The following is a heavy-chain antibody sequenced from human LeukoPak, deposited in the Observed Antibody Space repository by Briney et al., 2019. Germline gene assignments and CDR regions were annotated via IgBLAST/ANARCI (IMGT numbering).Heavy chain of an antibody. J-gene: IGHJ4*02. V-gene: IGHV4-39*02. CDR2: IYYSGST. CDR3: ARELRWNDVLDY. Sequence: PSETLSLTCPVSGGSISNYYYWTWIRQPPGKGLEWIGSIYYSGSTYYNPSLKSRVTISVDTSKNQFSLRLSSVTAADSAVYYCARELRWNDVLDYWGQGTLVTVSS. CDR1: GGSISNYYY. D-gene: IGHD1-1*01.